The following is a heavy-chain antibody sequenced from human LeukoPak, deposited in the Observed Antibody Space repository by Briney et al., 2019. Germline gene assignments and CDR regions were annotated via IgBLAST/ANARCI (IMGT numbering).Heavy chain of an antibody. J-gene: IGHJ4*02. V-gene: IGHV3-30*04. CDR2: ISYDGSNK. D-gene: IGHD6-6*01. CDR3: AREGSSLAPFDY. Sequence: GGSLGLSCAASGFTFSSYAMHWVRQAPGKGLEWVAVISYDGSNKYYADSVKGRFTISRDNSKNTLYLQMNSLRAEDTAVYYCAREGSSLAPFDYWGQGTLVTVSS. CDR1: GFTFSSYA.